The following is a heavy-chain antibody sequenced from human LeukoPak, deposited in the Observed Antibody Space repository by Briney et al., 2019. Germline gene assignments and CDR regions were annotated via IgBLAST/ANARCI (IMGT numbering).Heavy chain of an antibody. J-gene: IGHJ4*02. CDR2: IKQDGSEK. CDR1: GFTFSSYW. CDR3: ARGALDY. V-gene: IGHV3-7*01. Sequence: QPGGSLRLSCVASGFTFSSYWMSWVRQAPGKGLEWVANIKQDGSEKYYVDSVKGRFTISRDNTKNSLYLQMNSLRAEDTAVYCCARGALDYWGQGTLVTVSS.